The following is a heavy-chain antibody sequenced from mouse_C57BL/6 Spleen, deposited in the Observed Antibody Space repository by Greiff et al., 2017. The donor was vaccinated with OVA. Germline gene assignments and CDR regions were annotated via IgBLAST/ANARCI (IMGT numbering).Heavy chain of an antibody. D-gene: IGHD4-1*01. Sequence: QVQLQQSGTELVKPGASVKLSCKASGYTFTSYWMHWVKQRPGQGLEWIGNINPSNGGTNYNEKFKSKATLTVDKSSSTAYMQLSSLTSEDSAVYYCAREVLNWVWAMDYWGQGTSVTVSS. V-gene: IGHV1-53*01. J-gene: IGHJ4*01. CDR1: GYTFTSYW. CDR3: AREVLNWVWAMDY. CDR2: INPSNGGT.